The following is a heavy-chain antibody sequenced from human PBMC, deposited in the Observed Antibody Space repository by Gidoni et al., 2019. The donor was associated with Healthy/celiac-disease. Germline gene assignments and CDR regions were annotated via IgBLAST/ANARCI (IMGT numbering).Heavy chain of an antibody. CDR2: IIPIFGTA. CDR3: ARGRPPTDYMDV. Sequence: QAQLVQSGAEVQQPGSSLKVSCKASGGPFSSYAISCVRQAPGQGLEWMGGIIPIFGTANYAQKFQGRVTITADESTSTAYMELSSLRSEDTAVYYCARGRPPTDYMDVWGKGTTVTVSS. D-gene: IGHD4-17*01. V-gene: IGHV1-69*01. J-gene: IGHJ6*03. CDR1: GGPFSSYA.